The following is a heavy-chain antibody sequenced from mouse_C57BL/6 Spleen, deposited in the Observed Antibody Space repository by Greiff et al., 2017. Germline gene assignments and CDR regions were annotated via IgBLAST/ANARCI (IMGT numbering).Heavy chain of an antibody. CDR1: GFSLTSYG. V-gene: IGHV2-6-1*01. D-gene: IGHD4-1*01. J-gene: IGHJ4*01. Sequence: VKVVESGPGLVAPSQSLSITCTVSGFSLTSYGVHWVRQPPGKGLEWLVVIWSDGSTTYNSALKSRLSISKDNSNSQVFLKMNSLQTDDTARYYCARHLTGYYSMDYWGQGTSVTVSS. CDR2: IWSDGST. CDR3: ARHLTGYYSMDY.